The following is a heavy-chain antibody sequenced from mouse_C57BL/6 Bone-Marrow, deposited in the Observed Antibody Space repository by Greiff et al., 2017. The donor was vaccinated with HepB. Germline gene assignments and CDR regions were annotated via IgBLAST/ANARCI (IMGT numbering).Heavy chain of an antibody. V-gene: IGHV14-4*01. CDR2: IDPENGDT. Sequence: VQLKQSGAELVRPGASVKLSCTASGFNIKDDYMHWVKQRPEQGLEWIGWIDPENGDTEYASKFQGKATITADTSSNTADLQLSSLTSEDTAVYYCTLDSSGYGGVFDYWGQGTTLTVSS. D-gene: IGHD3-2*02. J-gene: IGHJ2*01. CDR1: GFNIKDDY. CDR3: TLDSSGYGGVFDY.